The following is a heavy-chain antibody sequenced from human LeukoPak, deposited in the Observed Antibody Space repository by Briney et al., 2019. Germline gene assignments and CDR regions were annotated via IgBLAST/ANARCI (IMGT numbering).Heavy chain of an antibody. D-gene: IGHD6-13*01. Sequence: PSETLSLTCTVSGGSISSYYWSWIRQPPGNGLEWIGYIYYSGSTNYNPSLKSRVTISVDTSKNQFSLKLSSVTAADTAVYYCARDRDSSSWYVPVGQLDYWGQGTLVTVSS. J-gene: IGHJ4*02. CDR1: GGSISSYY. V-gene: IGHV4-59*01. CDR2: IYYSGST. CDR3: ARDRDSSSWYVPVGQLDY.